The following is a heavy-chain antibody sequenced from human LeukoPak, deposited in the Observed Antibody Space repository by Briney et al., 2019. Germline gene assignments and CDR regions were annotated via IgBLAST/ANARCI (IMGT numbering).Heavy chain of an antibody. CDR1: RFTVSANY. CDR2: ISSSSSYI. Sequence: GGSLRLSCTASRFTVSANYMSWVRQAPGKGLEWVSSISSSSSYIYYADSVKGRFTISRDNAKNSLCLQMNSLRAEDTAVYYCARDGGYCSGGSCYYYYYYMDVWGKGTTVTVSS. J-gene: IGHJ6*03. V-gene: IGHV3-21*01. CDR3: ARDGGYCSGGSCYYYYYYMDV. D-gene: IGHD2-15*01.